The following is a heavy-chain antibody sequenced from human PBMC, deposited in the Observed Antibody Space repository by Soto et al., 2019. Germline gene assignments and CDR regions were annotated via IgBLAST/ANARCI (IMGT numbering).Heavy chain of an antibody. D-gene: IGHD3-10*01. Sequence: QVQLQESGPGLVKASQTLSLTCNVSGGSMSSGGYYWTWISQHPGKGLEWIGNIHHSGSTFYNPSLKSRVSISVATSKNQFSLKLSSVTAADTAVYFCVRGVLSWGQGTLVTVSS. J-gene: IGHJ1*01. CDR1: GGSMSSGGYY. CDR2: IHHSGST. V-gene: IGHV4-31*03. CDR3: VRGVLS.